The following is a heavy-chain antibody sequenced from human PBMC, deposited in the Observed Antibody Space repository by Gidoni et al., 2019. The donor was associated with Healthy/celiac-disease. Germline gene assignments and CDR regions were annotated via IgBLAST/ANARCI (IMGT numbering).Heavy chain of an antibody. Sequence: QVQLVESGGGVVQPGRSLRLSCAASGFTFSSYAMHWVRQAPGKGMEWVAVISYDGSNKYYADSVKGRFTISRDNSKNTLYLQMNSLRAEDTAVYYCARDDEYTAWGQGTLVTVSS. CDR2: ISYDGSNK. J-gene: IGHJ5*02. CDR3: ARDDEYTA. D-gene: IGHD5-18*01. CDR1: GFTFSSYA. V-gene: IGHV3-30-3*01.